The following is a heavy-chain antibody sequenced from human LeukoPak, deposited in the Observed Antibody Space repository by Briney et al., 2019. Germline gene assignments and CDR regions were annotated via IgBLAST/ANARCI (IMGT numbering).Heavy chain of an antibody. D-gene: IGHD5-18*01. J-gene: IGHJ4*02. V-gene: IGHV1-2*06. CDR1: GYTVSDYF. CDR2: INPNSGGT. Sequence: GASVKVSCKASGYTVSDYFIHWVRQAPGQGLEWMGRINPNSGGTEYAQNFQGRVTMTRDTSISASYMELNRLTSDDTAVYYCARDTYTAFDYWGQGTLVTVSS. CDR3: ARDTYTAFDY.